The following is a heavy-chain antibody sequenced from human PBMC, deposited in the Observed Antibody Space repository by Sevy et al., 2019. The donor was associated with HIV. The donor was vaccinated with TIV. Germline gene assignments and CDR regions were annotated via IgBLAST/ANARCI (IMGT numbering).Heavy chain of an antibody. CDR3: ARESVAGPRGPYYYGMDV. V-gene: IGHV4-59*13. Sequence: GSLRLSCTVSGGSISSYYWSWIRQPPGKGLEWIGYIYYSGSTNYNPSLKSRVTISVDTSKNQFSLKLSSVTAADTAVYYCARESVAGPRGPYYYGMDVWGQGTTVTVSS. CDR2: IYYSGST. D-gene: IGHD6-19*01. CDR1: GGSISSYY. J-gene: IGHJ6*02.